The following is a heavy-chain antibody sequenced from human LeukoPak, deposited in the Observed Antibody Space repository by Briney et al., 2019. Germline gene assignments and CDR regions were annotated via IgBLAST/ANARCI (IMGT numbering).Heavy chain of an antibody. Sequence: GGSLRFSCAASGFTFSSYGMNWVRQAPGKGLEWVSYIGDTRTTIYYADSVKGRFTISRDIAKNSLYLQMNSLRTEDTAVYYCAREYTGSDYFDYWGQGTLVTVSS. CDR1: GFTFSSYG. V-gene: IGHV3-48*03. CDR2: IGDTRTTI. CDR3: AREYTGSDYFDY. D-gene: IGHD5-12*01. J-gene: IGHJ4*02.